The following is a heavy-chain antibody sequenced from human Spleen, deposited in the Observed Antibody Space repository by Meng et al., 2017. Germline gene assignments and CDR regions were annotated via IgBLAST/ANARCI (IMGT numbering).Heavy chain of an antibody. CDR1: GFTFSTYW. J-gene: IGHJ4*02. CDR3: AGGSSGWYFFDY. V-gene: IGHV3-74*01. Sequence: GGSLRLSCAASGFTFSTYWMHWVRQGPGKGLVWVSRINSDGRSTYYADSVKGRFTISRDNSKNTLLLEMNSLRAEDTALYYCAGGSSGWYFFDYWGQGTLVTVSS. CDR2: INSDGRST. D-gene: IGHD6-19*01.